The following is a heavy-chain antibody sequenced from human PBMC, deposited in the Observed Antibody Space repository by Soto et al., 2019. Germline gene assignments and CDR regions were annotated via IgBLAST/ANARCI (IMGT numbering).Heavy chain of an antibody. D-gene: IGHD3-22*01. J-gene: IGHJ5*02. CDR3: AREEAIYYYDSSGYSNWFDP. CDR2: IIPIFGTA. Sequence: SVKVSCKASGGTFSSYAISWVRQAPGQGLEWMGGIIPIFGTANYAQKFQGRVTITADESTSTAYMELSSLRSEDTAVYYCAREEAIYYYDSSGYSNWFDPWGQGTLVTVSS. V-gene: IGHV1-69*13. CDR1: GGTFSSYA.